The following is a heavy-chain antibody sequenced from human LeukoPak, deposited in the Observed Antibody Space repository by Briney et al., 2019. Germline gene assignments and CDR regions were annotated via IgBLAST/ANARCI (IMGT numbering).Heavy chain of an antibody. J-gene: IGHJ6*03. V-gene: IGHV4-34*01. CDR1: GGSFSGYY. Sequence: PSETLSLTCAVYGGSFSGYYWSWIRQPPGKGLEWIGEINHSGNTNYNPSLKSRVTISVDTSKNQFSLKLSSVTAADTAVYYCARALVVVPAAHHSHYMDVWGKGTTVTVSS. CDR2: INHSGNT. CDR3: ARALVVVPAAHHSHYMDV. D-gene: IGHD2-2*01.